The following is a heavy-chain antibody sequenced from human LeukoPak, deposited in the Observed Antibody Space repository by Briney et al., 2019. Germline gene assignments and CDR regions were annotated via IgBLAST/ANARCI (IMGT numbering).Heavy chain of an antibody. CDR1: GGSFSGYY. D-gene: IGHD3-3*01. J-gene: IGHJ4*02. CDR2: INHSGST. V-gene: IGHV4-34*01. CDR3: AREVMRNYDFWSGYQVDSNYFDY. Sequence: PSETLSLTCAVYGGSFSGYYWSWNRQPPGKGLEWIGEINHSGSTNYNPSLKSRVTISVDTSKNQFSLKLSSVTAADTAVYYCAREVMRNYDFWSGYQVDSNYFDYWGQGTLVTVSS.